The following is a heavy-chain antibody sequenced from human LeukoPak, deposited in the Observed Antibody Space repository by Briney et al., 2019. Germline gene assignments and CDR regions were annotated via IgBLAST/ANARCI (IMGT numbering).Heavy chain of an antibody. Sequence: PGGSLRLSCAASGFTFSSYSMSWVRQAPGKGLEWVSSISSSSSYIYYADSVKGRFTISRDNAKNSLYLQMNSLRAEDTAVYYCARGIAVAGNLNWSQLRLNNWFDPWGQGTLVTVSS. CDR1: GFTFSSYS. CDR3: ARGIAVAGNLNWSQLRLNNWFDP. D-gene: IGHD6-19*01. J-gene: IGHJ5*02. CDR2: ISSSSSYI. V-gene: IGHV3-21*01.